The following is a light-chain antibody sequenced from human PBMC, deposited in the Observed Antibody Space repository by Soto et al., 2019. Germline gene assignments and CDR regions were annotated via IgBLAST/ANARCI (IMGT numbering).Light chain of an antibody. Sequence: QSALTQPASVSGSPGQSITISCTGTSSDVGGYNHVSWYQHHPGKAPKLMISEFTNRPSAVSTRFSGCKSGNTASLTISVLQPEDAADYNCSSYSNTSYVGFGGASKLTVL. V-gene: IGLV2-14*01. CDR3: SSYSNTSYVG. CDR2: EFT. CDR1: SSDVGGYNH. J-gene: IGLJ2*01.